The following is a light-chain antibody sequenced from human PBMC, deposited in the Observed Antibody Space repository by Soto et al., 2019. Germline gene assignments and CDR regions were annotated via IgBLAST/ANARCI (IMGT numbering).Light chain of an antibody. J-gene: IGKJ1*01. V-gene: IGKV1-39*01. CDR1: QNIRIS. CDR2: SAS. Sequence: DIQMTQSPSSLSASVGDIVTITCRARQNIRISLSWYQHKPGKAPDLMIYSASTLQRGVPSRFSGSGSGTTFTLTINSLQPEDFATYYCQQRYNTMWTFGQGTKVDLK. CDR3: QQRYNTMWT.